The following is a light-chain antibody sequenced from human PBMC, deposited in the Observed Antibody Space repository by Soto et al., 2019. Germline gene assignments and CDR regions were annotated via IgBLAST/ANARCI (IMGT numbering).Light chain of an antibody. CDR2: EVT. CDR3: NSYAGSNNFVV. V-gene: IGLV2-8*01. CDR1: SSDVGTYNF. J-gene: IGLJ2*01. Sequence: QSALTQPPSASGSPGQSVTISCTGTSSDVGTYNFVSWFQQNPGKAPKLMIYEVTKRPSGVPDRFSGSKSGNTASLTVSGLQADDEADYYCNSYAGSNNFVVFGGGTKVTVL.